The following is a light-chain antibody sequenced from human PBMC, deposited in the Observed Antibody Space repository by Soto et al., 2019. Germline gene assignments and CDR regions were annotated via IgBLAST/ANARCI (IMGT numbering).Light chain of an antibody. V-gene: IGLV2-14*01. J-gene: IGLJ1*01. CDR2: EVH. Sequence: QSVLTQPASVSGSPGESITVSCFGSISDIGSHNYVSWYRQYPGETPRLLIYEVHYRPSGVSSRFSGSKSVNTASLTISGLQAAYEADYYCASYLTTSPLEVFGTGTTVTVL. CDR3: ASYLTTSPLEV. CDR1: ISDIGSHNY.